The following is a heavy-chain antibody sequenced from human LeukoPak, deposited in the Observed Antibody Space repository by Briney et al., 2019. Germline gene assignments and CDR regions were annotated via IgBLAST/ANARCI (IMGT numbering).Heavy chain of an antibody. CDR1: GFTFSSYA. CDR2: ISGSGGST. J-gene: IGHJ4*02. CDR3: ATEGTPDYDILTGYYGNDY. V-gene: IGHV3-23*01. D-gene: IGHD3-9*01. Sequence: PGGSLRLSCAASGFTFSSYAMSWVRQAPGKGLEWVSTISGSGGSTYYADSVKGRFTISRDNSKNTLYLQMNSLRAEDTAVYYCATEGTPDYDILTGYYGNDYWGQGTLVTVSS.